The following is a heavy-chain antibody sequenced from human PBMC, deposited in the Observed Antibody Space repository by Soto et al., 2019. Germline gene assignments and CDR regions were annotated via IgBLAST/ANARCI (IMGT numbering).Heavy chain of an antibody. V-gene: IGHV4-31*03. CDR2: IYYSGST. CDR1: GGSISSGGYY. CDR3: ARDRAGVLYFDY. J-gene: IGHJ4*02. Sequence: QVQLQESGPGLVKPSQTLSLTCTVSGGSISSGGYYWSWIRQHPGKGLEWIGYIYYSGSTYYNPSLKSRVTISVDTSKNQCSLKLSSVTAADTAVYYCARDRAGVLYFDYWGQGTLVTVSS. D-gene: IGHD3-3*01.